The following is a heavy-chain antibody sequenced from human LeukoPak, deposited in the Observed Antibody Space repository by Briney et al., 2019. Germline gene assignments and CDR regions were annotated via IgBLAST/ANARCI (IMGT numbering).Heavy chain of an antibody. CDR3: ARGTILVLENYYYYGMDV. D-gene: IGHD5-24*01. CDR2: INAGNGNT. V-gene: IGHV1-3*01. CDR1: GYTFTSYA. J-gene: IGHJ6*02. Sequence: ASVKVSCKASGYTFTSYAMHWVRQAPGQRLEWMGWINAGNGNTKYSQKFQGRVTITRDTSASTAYMELSSLRSEDTAVYYCARGTILVLENYYYYGMDVWGQGTTVTVSS.